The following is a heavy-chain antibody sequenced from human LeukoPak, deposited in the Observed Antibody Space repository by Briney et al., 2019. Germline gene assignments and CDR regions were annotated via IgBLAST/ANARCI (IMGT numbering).Heavy chain of an antibody. D-gene: IGHD6-13*01. V-gene: IGHV3-48*01. CDR2: ISSFSGTI. CDR1: GITFSSYS. CDR3: ARDRVGQQLVGRKNNYYYMDV. J-gene: IGHJ6*03. Sequence: VGSLRLSCVASGITFSSYSMNWVRQAPGKGLEWVSYISSFSGTINYADSVKGRFTISRDNAKNSLYLQMNSLRAEDTAVYYCARDRVGQQLVGRKNNYYYMDVWGKGTTVTISS.